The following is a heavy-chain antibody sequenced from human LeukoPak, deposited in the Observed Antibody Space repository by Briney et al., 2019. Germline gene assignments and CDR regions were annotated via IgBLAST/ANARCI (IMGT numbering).Heavy chain of an antibody. Sequence: PSETLSLTCAVYGGSFSGYYWSWIRQPPGKGLEWIGEINHSGSTNYNPSLKSRVTISVDTSKNQFSLKLSSVTAADTAVYYCASHLYYDSSGYYYGWFDPWGQGTLVTVSS. CDR2: INHSGST. CDR3: ASHLYYDSSGYYYGWFDP. CDR1: GGSFSGYY. D-gene: IGHD3-22*01. J-gene: IGHJ5*02. V-gene: IGHV4-34*01.